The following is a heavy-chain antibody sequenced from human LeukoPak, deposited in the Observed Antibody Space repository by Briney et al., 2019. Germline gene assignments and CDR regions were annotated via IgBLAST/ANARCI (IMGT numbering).Heavy chain of an antibody. CDR2: IYYTGST. CDR1: GGPISSSSYY. V-gene: IGHV4-39*01. CDR3: ARIPLGYCSGGNCYSAD. Sequence: SETLSLTCTVSGGPISSSSYYWGWIRQPPGKGLEWIGSIYYTGSTYYNPSLKSRVTISVDTSKNQFSLRLSSVTAADTAVYYCARIPLGYCSGGNCYSADWGQGTLVTVSS. J-gene: IGHJ4*02. D-gene: IGHD2-15*01.